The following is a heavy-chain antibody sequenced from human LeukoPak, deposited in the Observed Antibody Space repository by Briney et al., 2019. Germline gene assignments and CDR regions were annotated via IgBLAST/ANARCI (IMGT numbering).Heavy chain of an antibody. D-gene: IGHD5-12*01. CDR3: VKSDSGYDQIDY. V-gene: IGHV3-64D*06. CDR2: ISSNGGST. J-gene: IGHJ4*02. Sequence: GGSLRLSCSASGFTFSSYALHWVRQAPGKGLEYVSAISSNGGSTYYAGSVKGRFTISRDNSKNTLYLQMSSLRAEDTAVYYCVKSDSGYDQIDYWGQGTLVTVSS. CDR1: GFTFSSYA.